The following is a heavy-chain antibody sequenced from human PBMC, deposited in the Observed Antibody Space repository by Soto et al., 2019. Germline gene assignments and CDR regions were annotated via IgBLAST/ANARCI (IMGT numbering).Heavy chain of an antibody. CDR3: ARAPGGPYCSSTSCYINWFDP. CDR1: GYTFTSYA. V-gene: IGHV1-3*01. CDR2: INAGNGNT. J-gene: IGHJ5*02. Sequence: ASVKVSCKASGYTFTSYAMHWVRQAPGQRLEWMGWINAGNGNTKYSQKFQGRVTITRDTSASTAYMELSSLRSEDTAVYYYARAPGGPYCSSTSCYINWFDPWGQGTLVTVSS. D-gene: IGHD2-2*01.